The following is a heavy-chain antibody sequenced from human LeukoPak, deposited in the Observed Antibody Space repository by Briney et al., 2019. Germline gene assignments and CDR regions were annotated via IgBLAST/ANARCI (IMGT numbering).Heavy chain of an antibody. J-gene: IGHJ5*01. D-gene: IGHD2-2*02. CDR1: GFTFSSYW. CDR3: ARVGCTSTSCYTDS. V-gene: IGHV3-7*05. Sequence: SGGSLRLSCAASGFTFSSYWMSWVRQAPGKGLECVANIKQDGSEKHYVASVKGRFTISRDNAKNSLYLQMNSLRAEDTAVYCCARVGCTSTSCYTDSWGQGILVTVSS. CDR2: IKQDGSEK.